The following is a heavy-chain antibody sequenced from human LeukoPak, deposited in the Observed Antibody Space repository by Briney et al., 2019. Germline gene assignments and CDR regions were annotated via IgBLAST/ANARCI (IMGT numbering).Heavy chain of an antibody. Sequence: GGSLRLSCTASGLLFGDYAMTWVRQVPGKGLEWLGCIRSKAYGGTAEYAASVKGRFTISRDDSKSVAYVQMNSLKTEDTAVYHCTVQVVPSDNWFDPWGQGTLVTVSS. CDR3: TVQVVPSDNWFDP. CDR1: GLLFGDYA. V-gene: IGHV3-49*04. J-gene: IGHJ5*02. D-gene: IGHD2-2*01. CDR2: IRSKAYGGTA.